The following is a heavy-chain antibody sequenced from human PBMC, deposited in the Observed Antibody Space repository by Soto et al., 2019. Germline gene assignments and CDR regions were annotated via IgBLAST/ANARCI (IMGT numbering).Heavy chain of an antibody. V-gene: IGHV4-4*02. CDR2: ISHSGST. J-gene: IGHJ4*02. D-gene: IGHD2-15*01. CDR1: GDSINSSHW. CDR3: ARAHEGGSLIDY. Sequence: PSETLSLTCAVSGDSINSSHWWNWVRQPPEKGLEWIGQISHSGSTNYNPSLTSRVTISVDKSKNHFSLKLTSVTAADTAVYYCARAHEGGSLIDYWGQGTLVTVSS.